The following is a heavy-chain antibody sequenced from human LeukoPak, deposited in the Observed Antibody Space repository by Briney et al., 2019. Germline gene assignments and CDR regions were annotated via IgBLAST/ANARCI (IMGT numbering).Heavy chain of an antibody. CDR2: IYYSGST. CDR1: GGSISSYY. V-gene: IGHV4-59*08. D-gene: IGHD2-15*01. Sequence: SETLSLTCTVSGGSISSYYWSWIRQPPGKGLEWIGYIYYSGSTNYNPSLKSRVTISVDTSKNQFSLKLSSVTAADTAVYCCASTCSGGSCYKTAHWFDPWGQGTLVTVSS. J-gene: IGHJ5*02. CDR3: ASTCSGGSCYKTAHWFDP.